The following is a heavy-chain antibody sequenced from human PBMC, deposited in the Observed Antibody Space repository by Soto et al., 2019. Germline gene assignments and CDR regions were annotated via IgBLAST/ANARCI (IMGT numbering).Heavy chain of an antibody. J-gene: IGHJ4*02. Sequence: GPTLVNPTQTLTLTCTFSGFSLSTSGVGVSWIRQPPGKVLEWLALIYWDDDKRYSPSLKSRITITKDTSKNQVVLTMTNMDPVYTAIYSCPHFRGFYGVDYIVYWGKGTLVTFHS. CDR2: IYWDDDK. D-gene: IGHD4-17*01. CDR1: GFSLSTSGVG. CDR3: PHFRGFYGVDYIVY. V-gene: IGHV2-5*02.